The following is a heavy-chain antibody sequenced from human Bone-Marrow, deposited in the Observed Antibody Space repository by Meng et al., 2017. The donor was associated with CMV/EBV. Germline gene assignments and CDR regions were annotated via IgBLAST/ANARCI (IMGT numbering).Heavy chain of an antibody. Sequence: GESLKISCAASGFTFRIFTMHWVRQAPGKGLECVAVISYNGSNKYYADSVKGRFTISRDNAKNSLYLQMNSLRAEDTAVYYCASTGTGPYWGQGTLVTVSS. D-gene: IGHD1-7*01. J-gene: IGHJ4*02. CDR2: ISYNGSNK. CDR1: GFTFRIFT. CDR3: ASTGTGPY. V-gene: IGHV3-30-3*01.